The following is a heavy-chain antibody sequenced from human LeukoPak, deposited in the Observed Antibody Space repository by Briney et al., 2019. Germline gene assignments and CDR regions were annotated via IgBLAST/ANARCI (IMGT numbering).Heavy chain of an antibody. D-gene: IGHD4-17*01. Sequence: GGSLRLSCGASGFTFSTHGMIWVRQAPGKGLEWVSYISPRSATIYYADSVKGRFTISRADARNSLFLQIHSLRAGDTAVYYCARVRGPTVTTWYFDLWGRGTLVTVSS. CDR3: ARVRGPTVTTWYFDL. CDR2: ISPRSATI. J-gene: IGHJ2*01. V-gene: IGHV3-48*01. CDR1: GFTFSTHG.